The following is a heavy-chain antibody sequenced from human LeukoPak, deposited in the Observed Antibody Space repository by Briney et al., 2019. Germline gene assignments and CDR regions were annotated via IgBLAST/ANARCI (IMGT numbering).Heavy chain of an antibody. Sequence: GGSLRLSCAASGFTFSSYGMHWVRQAPGKGLEWVAFIRYDGSNKYYADSVKGRFTISRDNSKNTLYLQMNSLRADDTAVYHCARGNDSGTYYGDAFDIWGQGTMVTVSS. CDR2: IRYDGSNK. V-gene: IGHV3-30*02. D-gene: IGHD1-26*01. CDR1: GFTFSSYG. J-gene: IGHJ3*02. CDR3: ARGNDSGTYYGDAFDI.